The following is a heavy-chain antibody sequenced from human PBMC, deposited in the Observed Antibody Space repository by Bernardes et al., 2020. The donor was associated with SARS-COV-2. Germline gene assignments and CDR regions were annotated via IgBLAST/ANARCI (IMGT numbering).Heavy chain of an antibody. CDR1: GFIFSTYA. J-gene: IGHJ4*02. CDR2: FSVIIGNT. CDR3: ARRYCTSTSCHYYFDH. Sequence: CGSLRLSCSASGFIFSTYAMSFFRHSPGKWLEWVSTFSVIIGNTYHADSVKGRFTISRDSSKNTLYLQMNSLRAEDTGVYYCARRYCTSTSCHYYFDHWGRGTLVTVSS. D-gene: IGHD2-2*01. V-gene: IGHV3-23*01.